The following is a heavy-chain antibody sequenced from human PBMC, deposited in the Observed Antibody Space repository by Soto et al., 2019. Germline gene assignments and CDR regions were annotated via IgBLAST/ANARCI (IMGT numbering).Heavy chain of an antibody. V-gene: IGHV3-33*01. J-gene: IGHJ6*02. CDR1: GFNFRSYG. CDR3: ARDVGGGASGYNMDV. CDR2: IWYDGGNK. D-gene: IGHD2-15*01. Sequence: QVQLVESGGGVVQPGRSLRLSCAASGFNFRSYGMHWVRQAPGKGLEWVAVIWYDGGNKYYVDSVKGRFTISRDNSKNTLYLQMNSLRAEDTAVYYCARDVGGGASGYNMDVWGQGTTVTVSS.